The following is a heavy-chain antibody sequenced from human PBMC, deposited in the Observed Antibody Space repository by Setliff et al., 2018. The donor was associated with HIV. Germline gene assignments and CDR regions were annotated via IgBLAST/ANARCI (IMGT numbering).Heavy chain of an antibody. CDR1: GYTFTSYG. J-gene: IGHJ3*02. Sequence: ASVKVSCKASGYTFTSYGITWMRQAPGQGLEWMGWISAYNGNTDYAQKVQGRVTMTTDTSTSTAYMELRSLRSDDTAVYYCARGLYSSSSRGAFDIWGQGTMVT. V-gene: IGHV1-18*01. CDR3: ARGLYSSSSRGAFDI. CDR2: ISAYNGNT. D-gene: IGHD6-6*01.